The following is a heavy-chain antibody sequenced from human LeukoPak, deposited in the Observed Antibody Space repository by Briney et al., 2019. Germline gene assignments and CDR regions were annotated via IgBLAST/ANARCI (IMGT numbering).Heavy chain of an antibody. V-gene: IGHV3-11*01. CDR2: ISSSGSTI. CDR1: GFTFSDYY. J-gene: IGHJ4*02. Sequence: GGSLRLSCAASGFTFSDYYMSWIRQAPGKGLEWVSYISSSGSTIYYADSVKGRFTISRDNAKNSLYLQMNSLRAEDTAVYYCAKGGTYGDSPLYFDYWGQGTLVTVSS. D-gene: IGHD4-17*01. CDR3: AKGGTYGDSPLYFDY.